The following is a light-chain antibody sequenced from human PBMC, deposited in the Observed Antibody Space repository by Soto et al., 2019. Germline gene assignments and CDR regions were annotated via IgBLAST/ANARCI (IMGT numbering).Light chain of an antibody. J-gene: IGLJ2*01. V-gene: IGLV1-40*01. CDR2: DNT. Sequence: QPVLTQPSSVSGAPGQRVTISCTGSSSNIGAGYDVHWYQQLPGTAPKLLIYDNTNRPSGVPDRFSGSKSGTSASLAITGLQAEDDADYYCQSYDISLSGSVVFGGGTKLTVL. CDR3: QSYDISLSGSVV. CDR1: SSNIGAGYD.